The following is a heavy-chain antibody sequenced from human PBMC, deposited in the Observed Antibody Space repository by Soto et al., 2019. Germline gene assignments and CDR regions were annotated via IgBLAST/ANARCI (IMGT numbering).Heavy chain of an antibody. CDR2: IKQDGSEK. J-gene: IGHJ4*02. CDR1: GFTFSSYW. CDR3: ARTLVATMRGTFDY. D-gene: IGHD5-12*01. Sequence: GGSLRLSCAASGFTFSSYWMSWVRQAPGKGLEWVANIKQDGSEKYYVDSVKGRFTISRDNAKNSLYLQMNSLRAEDTAVYYCARTLVATMRGTFDYWGQGTLVTVSS. V-gene: IGHV3-7*01.